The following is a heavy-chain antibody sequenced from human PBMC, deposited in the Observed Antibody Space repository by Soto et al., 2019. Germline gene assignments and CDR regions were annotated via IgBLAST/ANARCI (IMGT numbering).Heavy chain of an antibody. CDR3: ARDRYCGGDCYSGYDY. CDR2: INPSGGST. D-gene: IGHD2-21*02. Sequence: QVQLVQSGAEVKKPGASVKVSCKASGYTFTSYYMHWVRQAPGQGLEWMGIINPSGGSTSYAQKFQGRVTMTRDTSTSTVYMELSSLRSEDTAVYYCARDRYCGGDCYSGYDYWGQGTLVTVSS. J-gene: IGHJ4*02. V-gene: IGHV1-46*01. CDR1: GYTFTSYY.